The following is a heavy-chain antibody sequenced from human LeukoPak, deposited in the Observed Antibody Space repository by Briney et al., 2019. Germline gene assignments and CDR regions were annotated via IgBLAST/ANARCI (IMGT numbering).Heavy chain of an antibody. CDR1: GVTFSSHS. Sequence: GGSLRLSCAASGVTFSSHSMHWVRQAPGKGLVWVSRISSDGGSTSYADSVKGRFTISRDNAKNTMYLQLNSLRAEDTAVYYCARDRSSGWIDYWGQGTLVTVSS. J-gene: IGHJ4*02. CDR3: ARDRSSGWIDY. V-gene: IGHV3-74*01. D-gene: IGHD6-19*01. CDR2: ISSDGGST.